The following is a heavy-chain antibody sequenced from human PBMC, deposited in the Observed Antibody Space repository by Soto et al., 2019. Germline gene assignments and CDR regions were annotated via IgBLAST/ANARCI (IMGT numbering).Heavy chain of an antibody. CDR2: INHSGTT. CDR3: ARGWRFDP. Sequence: SETLSLTCTVSGGSSSGYQWNWIRQSPGQGLEWIGEINHSGTTKYNPSLESRINLSVDTSKKQFSLKMFSVTAADTAIYHCARGWRFDPWGQGTQVTVSS. D-gene: IGHD1-1*01. V-gene: IGHV4-34*01. J-gene: IGHJ5*02. CDR1: GGSSSGYQ.